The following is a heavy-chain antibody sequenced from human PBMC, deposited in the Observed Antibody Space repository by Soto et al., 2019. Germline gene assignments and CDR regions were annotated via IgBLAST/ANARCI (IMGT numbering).Heavy chain of an antibody. CDR3: ARSGAVAGTSYYYYMDV. CDR1: GGSISSSSYY. Sequence: QLQLQESGPGLVKPSETLSLTCTVSGGSISSSSYYWGWIRQPPGKGLEWIGSIYYSGSTYYNPSLKSRVTISVDTSKNQFSLKLSSVTAADTAVYYCARSGAVAGTSYYYYMDVWGKGTTVTVSS. J-gene: IGHJ6*03. CDR2: IYYSGST. D-gene: IGHD6-19*01. V-gene: IGHV4-39*01.